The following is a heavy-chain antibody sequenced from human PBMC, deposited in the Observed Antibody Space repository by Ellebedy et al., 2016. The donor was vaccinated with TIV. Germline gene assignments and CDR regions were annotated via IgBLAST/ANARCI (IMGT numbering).Heavy chain of an antibody. CDR3: ARWRYFGSGSTNWFDP. Sequence: GGSLRLSCAASGFTFSSYEMNWVRQAPGKGLEWVSYISSSGSTIYYADSVKGRFTISRDNAKNSLYLQMNSLRAEDTAVYYCARWRYFGSGSTNWFDPWGQGTLVTVSS. V-gene: IGHV3-48*03. CDR2: ISSSGSTI. D-gene: IGHD3-10*01. CDR1: GFTFSSYE. J-gene: IGHJ5*02.